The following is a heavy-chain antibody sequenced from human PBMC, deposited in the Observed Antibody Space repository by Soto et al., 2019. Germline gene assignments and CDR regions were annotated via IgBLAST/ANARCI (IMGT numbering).Heavy chain of an antibody. Sequence: ALVKVSCKASGYTFTSYYMHWVRQAPGQGLEWMGIINPSGGSTSYAQKFQGRVTMTRDTSTSTVYMELSSLRSEDTAVYYCARVWGMTTVTTDWFDPWGQGTLVTVSS. J-gene: IGHJ5*02. V-gene: IGHV1-46*03. D-gene: IGHD4-4*01. CDR3: ARVWGMTTVTTDWFDP. CDR2: INPSGGST. CDR1: GYTFTSYY.